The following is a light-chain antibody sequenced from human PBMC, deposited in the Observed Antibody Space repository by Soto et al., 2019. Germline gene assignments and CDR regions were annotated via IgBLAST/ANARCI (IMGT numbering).Light chain of an antibody. V-gene: IGKV2-28*01. CDR1: QSLLHSNGYNY. J-gene: IGKJ3*01. CDR3: MQALQTPLT. Sequence: EMVMTQSPLSLPVTPGEPASISCRSSQSLLHSNGYNYLDWYLQEPGQSPQLLIYLDSNRASGVPDRFSGSGSGTDFTLKISRVEAEDVGVYYCMQALQTPLTFGPGTKVDIK. CDR2: LDS.